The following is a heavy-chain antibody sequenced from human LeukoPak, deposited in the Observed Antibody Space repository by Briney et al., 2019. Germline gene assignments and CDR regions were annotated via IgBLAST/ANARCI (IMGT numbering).Heavy chain of an antibody. J-gene: IGHJ4*02. V-gene: IGHV3-7*01. CDR2: IKQDGGEK. CDR3: ASPYCSSTSCSTLHDY. Sequence: GGSLRLSCAASGFTFSTYWMNWVRQAPGKGLEWVANIKQDGGEKYYVDSVKGRFTISRDNAKSSLYLQMNSLRAEDTVVYYCASPYCSSTSCSTLHDYWGQGTLVTVSS. D-gene: IGHD2-2*01. CDR1: GFTFSTYW.